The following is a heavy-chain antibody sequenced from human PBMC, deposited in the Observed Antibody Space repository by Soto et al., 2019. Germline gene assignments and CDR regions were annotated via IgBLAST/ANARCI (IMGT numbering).Heavy chain of an antibody. V-gene: IGHV1-18*01. CDR2: ISAYNGNT. J-gene: IGHJ4*02. CDR1: GYTFTSYG. D-gene: IGHD4-17*01. Sequence: ASVKVSCKASGYTFTSYGISWVRQAPGQGLEWMGWISAYNGNTNYAQKLQGRVTLTTDTFTSTAYMEVRSLRSVDTAVYYCARGGGNYGDYPGGYWGQGTLVTVSS. CDR3: ARGGGNYGDYPGGY.